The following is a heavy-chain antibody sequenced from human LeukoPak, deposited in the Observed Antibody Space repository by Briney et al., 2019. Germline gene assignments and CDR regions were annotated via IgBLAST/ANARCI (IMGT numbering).Heavy chain of an antibody. Sequence: SGTLSLTCTVSGGSIRNYSWNWIRQSAGKGLEWIGRIYTSGSTNYNPSLKSRVTISVDTSKNQFSLKLSSVTAADTAVYYCARGASHGLWCSVDWGQGTLVTVYS. CDR3: ARGASHGLWCSVD. V-gene: IGHV4-4*07. CDR1: GGSIRNYS. D-gene: IGHD2-21*01. J-gene: IGHJ4*02. CDR2: IYTSGST.